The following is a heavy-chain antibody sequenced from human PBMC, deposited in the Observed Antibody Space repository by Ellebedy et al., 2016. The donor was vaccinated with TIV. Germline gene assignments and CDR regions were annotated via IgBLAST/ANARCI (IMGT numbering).Heavy chain of an antibody. V-gene: IGHV4-38-2*02. J-gene: IGHJ4*02. D-gene: IGHD1-7*01. CDR3: ARVLTRGTTTFDY. Sequence: MPSETLSLTCNVSGYSISSGYYWGWIRQPPGKGLEWIGSTYHTGSTYYNPSLRSRVTISVDTSKNQFSLKLSSVTAADTAVYYCARVLTRGTTTFDYWGQGTLVTVSS. CDR2: TYHTGST. CDR1: GYSISSGYY.